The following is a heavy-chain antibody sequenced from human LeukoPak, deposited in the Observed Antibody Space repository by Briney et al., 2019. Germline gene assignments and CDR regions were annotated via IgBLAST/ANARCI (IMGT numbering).Heavy chain of an antibody. D-gene: IGHD3-10*01. CDR3: AKDGRLLWFGESNDAFDI. CDR2: ISGSGGST. V-gene: IGHV3-23*01. Sequence: GGSLRLSCAASGFTFSSYAMSWVRQAPGKGLEWVSAISGSGGSTYYADSVKGRFTISRDNSKNTLYLQMNSPRAEDTAVYYCAKDGRLLWFGESNDAFDIWGQGTMVTVSS. J-gene: IGHJ3*02. CDR1: GFTFSSYA.